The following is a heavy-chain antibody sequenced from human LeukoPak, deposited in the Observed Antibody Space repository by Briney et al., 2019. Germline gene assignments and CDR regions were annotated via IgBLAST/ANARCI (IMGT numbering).Heavy chain of an antibody. CDR1: GYSFTNYW. J-gene: IGHJ4*02. D-gene: IGHD5-24*01. CDR2: IYRGDSDT. V-gene: IGHV5-51*01. CDR3: ARGNGYNGYVVDY. Sequence: GESLKIPCKGSGYSFTNYWIAWLRQIPGKGLEWMGIIYRGDSDTRYSPSFQGQVTISADTSISTAYLQWSSLKASDTAMYYCARGNGYNGYVVDYWGQGTLVTVSS.